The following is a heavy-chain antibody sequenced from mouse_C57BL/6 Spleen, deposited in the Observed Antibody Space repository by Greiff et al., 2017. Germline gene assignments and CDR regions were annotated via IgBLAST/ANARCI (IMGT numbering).Heavy chain of an antibody. CDR1: GFTFSDYY. Sequence: EVQLVESEGGLVQPGSSMKLSCTASGFTFSDYYMAWVRQVPEKGLEWVANINYDGSSTYYLDSLKSRFIISRDNAKNILYLQMSSLKSEDTATYYCARDPNYGYFDVWGTGTTVTVSS. CDR3: ARDPNYGYFDV. V-gene: IGHV5-16*01. CDR2: INYDGSST. J-gene: IGHJ1*03.